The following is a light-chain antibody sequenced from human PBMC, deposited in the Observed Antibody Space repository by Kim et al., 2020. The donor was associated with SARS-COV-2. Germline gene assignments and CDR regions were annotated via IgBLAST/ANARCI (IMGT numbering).Light chain of an antibody. V-gene: IGLV3-19*01. CDR1: SLRNYY. CDR2: GKN. Sequence: SSELTQDPAVSVALGQTVRITCQGDSLRNYYASWYQQKPGQAPELVIYGKNNRPSGIPDRFSVSSSGNTASLTITGAQAEDEADYYCNSRDSSANHVIFGGGTQLTVL. CDR3: NSRDSSANHVI. J-gene: IGLJ2*01.